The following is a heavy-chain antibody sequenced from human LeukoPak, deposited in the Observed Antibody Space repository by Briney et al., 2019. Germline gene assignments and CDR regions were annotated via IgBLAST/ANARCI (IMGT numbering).Heavy chain of an antibody. CDR2: ISYSGSA. CDR3: ARHPDYSRFDP. D-gene: IGHD4-11*01. J-gene: IGHJ5*02. CDR1: GDSITSSYY. V-gene: IGHV4-39*02. Sequence: SETLSLTCTVSGDSITSSYYWGWIRQPPGKGLEWIGSISYSGSAYYNPSLKSRLTISVDTSKNLFSLILGSVTAADTAVYYCARHPDYSRFDPWGLGTLVAVSS.